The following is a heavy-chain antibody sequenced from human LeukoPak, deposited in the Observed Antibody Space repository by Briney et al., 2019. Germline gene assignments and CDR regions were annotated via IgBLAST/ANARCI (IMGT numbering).Heavy chain of an antibody. J-gene: IGHJ2*01. CDR3: ARDTRLSLRRHGYFDL. D-gene: IGHD4-17*01. Sequence: GGSLRLSCAASGFTFSSYGMHWVRKAPGKGLEWVAVIWYDGSNKNYADSVKGRFTISRDNSKNTLYLQMNSLRAEDTAVYYCARDTRLSLRRHGYFDLWGRGTLVTVSS. CDR1: GFTFSSYG. CDR2: IWYDGSNK. V-gene: IGHV3-33*01.